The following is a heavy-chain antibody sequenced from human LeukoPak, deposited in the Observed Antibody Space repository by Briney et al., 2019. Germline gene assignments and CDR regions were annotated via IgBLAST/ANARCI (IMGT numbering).Heavy chain of an antibody. CDR2: INHSGST. V-gene: IGHV4-34*01. CDR3: ARVGGIYCTNGVCSTGFDY. Sequence: PSETLSLTCAVYGGSFSGYYWSWIRQPPGKGLEWIGEINHSGSTNYNPSLKSRVTISVDTSKNQFSLKLSSVTAADTAVYYCARVGGIYCTNGVCSTGFDYWGQGTLVTVSS. CDR1: GGSFSGYY. J-gene: IGHJ4*02. D-gene: IGHD2-8*01.